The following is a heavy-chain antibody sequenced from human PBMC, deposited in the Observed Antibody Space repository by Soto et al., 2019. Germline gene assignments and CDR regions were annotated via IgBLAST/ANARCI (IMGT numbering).Heavy chain of an antibody. CDR2: ISCNGNKM. D-gene: IGHD5-18*01. V-gene: IGHV3-9*01. CDR3: VRSKGGYSYGTPFDY. J-gene: IGHJ4*02. CDR1: GFPFDDYA. Sequence: GGSLRLSCAASGFPFDDYAMYWVRQTPGKGLEWVAGISCNGNKMDYRDSVKGRFTTSRDNAKNSLYLQMNSLRPEDTALYYCVRSKGGYSYGTPFDYWGQGTLVTVSS.